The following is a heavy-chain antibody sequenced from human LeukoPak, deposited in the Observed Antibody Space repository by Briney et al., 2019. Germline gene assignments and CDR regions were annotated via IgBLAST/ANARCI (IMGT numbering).Heavy chain of an antibody. Sequence: PSETLSLTSTVPGGSISSYYSSWIRQPTGKGRGWIGYIYYSGSTNYNPSLKSRVTISVDTSKNQFSLKLSSVTAADTAVYYCARDGETGNDDFDIWGQGTMVTVSS. V-gene: IGHV4-59*01. J-gene: IGHJ3*02. CDR2: IYYSGST. CDR3: ARDGETGNDDFDI. CDR1: GGSISSYY. D-gene: IGHD1-1*01.